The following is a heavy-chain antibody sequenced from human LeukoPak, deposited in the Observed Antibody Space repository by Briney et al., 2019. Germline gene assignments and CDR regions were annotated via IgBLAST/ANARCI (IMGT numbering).Heavy chain of an antibody. CDR3: AKNRGDYDSGTYSNWFDP. D-gene: IGHD3-22*01. CDR1: GFTFSSYA. Sequence: GGSLRLSCAASGFTFSSYAMSWVRQAPGKGLEWVSALAASGGSTFYVDSVKGRFTVSRDNSKNTLYLQMNSLRAEDTAVYYCAKNRGDYDSGTYSNWFDPWGQGTLVTVSS. CDR2: LAASGGST. J-gene: IGHJ5*02. V-gene: IGHV3-23*01.